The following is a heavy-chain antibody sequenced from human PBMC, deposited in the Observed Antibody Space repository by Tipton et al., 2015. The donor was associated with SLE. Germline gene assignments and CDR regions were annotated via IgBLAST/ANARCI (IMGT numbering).Heavy chain of an antibody. CDR1: GFTFDDYA. J-gene: IGHJ4*02. D-gene: IGHD3-3*01. CDR3: AKGIRVLGWFRFDS. CDR2: ISWNSDKI. Sequence: SLRLSCAASGFTFDDYAMHWVRQAPGKGLEWVSGISWNSDKIAYADSVKGRFTISRDNAKNSLFLQMNSLRADDAAFYYCAKGIRVLGWFRFDSWGQATLVGVSS. V-gene: IGHV3-9*01.